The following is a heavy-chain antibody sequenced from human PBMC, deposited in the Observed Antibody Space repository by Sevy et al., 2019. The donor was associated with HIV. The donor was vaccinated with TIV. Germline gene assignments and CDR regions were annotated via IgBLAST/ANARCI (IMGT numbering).Heavy chain of an antibody. D-gene: IGHD3-22*01. CDR2: IIPIFGTA. Sequence: ASVKVSCKASGGTFSSYAISWVRQAPGQGLEWMGGIIPIFGTANYAQKFQGRVTITADESTSTAYMELSSLRSEDTAVYYCVRVGRDYYDSSPFNYYYGMDVWGQGTTVTVSS. CDR3: VRVGRDYYDSSPFNYYYGMDV. V-gene: IGHV1-69*13. J-gene: IGHJ6*02. CDR1: GGTFSSYA.